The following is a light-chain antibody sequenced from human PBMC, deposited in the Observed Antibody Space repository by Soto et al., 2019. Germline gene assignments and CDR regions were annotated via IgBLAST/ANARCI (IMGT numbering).Light chain of an antibody. J-gene: IGKJ4*01. Sequence: EIVMTQSPATLSVSPGERATLSCRASQSVSSNLAWYQQKPGQAPRLLISGASTRATGIPARFSGSGSGTEFTLTISSLQSEDFAVYYCQQYNIWPLTFGGGTKVEIK. CDR2: GAS. CDR1: QSVSSN. CDR3: QQYNIWPLT. V-gene: IGKV3-15*01.